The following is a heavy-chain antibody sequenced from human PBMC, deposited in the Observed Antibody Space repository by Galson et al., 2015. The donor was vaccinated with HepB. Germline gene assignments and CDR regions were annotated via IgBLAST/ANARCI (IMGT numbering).Heavy chain of an antibody. CDR1: GFTFSAYT. CDR3: VRVAPLSRSWSPGGD. CDR2: ILYDATEK. Sequence: SLRLSCAASGFTFSAYTMNWVRQAPGKGLEWVAVILYDATEKYYADSVKGRFTISRDNSKNTLYLQMNSLRAEDTALYYCVRVAPLSRSWSPGGDWGQGTLVTVSP. V-gene: IGHV3-30*04. D-gene: IGHD6-13*01. J-gene: IGHJ4*02.